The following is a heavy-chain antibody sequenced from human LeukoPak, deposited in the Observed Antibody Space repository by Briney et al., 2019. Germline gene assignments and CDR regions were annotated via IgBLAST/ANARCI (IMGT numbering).Heavy chain of an antibody. V-gene: IGHV3-23*01. Sequence: ETLSLTCTVSGGSISSYYWSWVRQAPGKGLERVSGISGRGGSIYYGDSVKGRFTISRDNSKNTLYLQMNSLRAEDTAVYYCAKDRPITSESLWSGSSHFDYWGQGTPVTVSS. J-gene: IGHJ4*02. CDR3: AKDRPITSESLWSGSSHFDY. D-gene: IGHD3-10*01. CDR2: ISGRGGSI. CDR1: GGSISSYY.